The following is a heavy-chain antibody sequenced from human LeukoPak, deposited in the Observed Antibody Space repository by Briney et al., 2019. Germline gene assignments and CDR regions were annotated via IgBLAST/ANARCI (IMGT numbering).Heavy chain of an antibody. CDR1: GYTFTSYG. J-gene: IGHJ3*02. CDR3: ASNAPPYYYDSSGYYYGNAAFDI. CDR2: ISAYNGNT. Sequence: ASVKVSCKASGYTFTSYGISWVRQAPGQGLEWMGWISAYNGNTNYTQKLQGRVTMTTDTSTSTAYMELRSLRSDDTAVYYCASNAPPYYYDSSGYYYGNAAFDIWGQGTMVTVSS. D-gene: IGHD3-22*01. V-gene: IGHV1-18*01.